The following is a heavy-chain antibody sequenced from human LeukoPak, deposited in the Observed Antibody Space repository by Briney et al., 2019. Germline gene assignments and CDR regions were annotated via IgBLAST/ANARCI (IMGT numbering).Heavy chain of an antibody. Sequence: GGSLRLSCAASGFTFSSYAMSWVRQAPGKGLEWVSAISGSGGSTYYADSVKGRFTISRDNSKNTLYLQMNSLRAEDTAVYYRAKGIYGSGSYYYYGMDVWGQGTTVTVSS. J-gene: IGHJ6*02. CDR1: GFTFSSYA. D-gene: IGHD3-10*01. V-gene: IGHV3-23*01. CDR2: ISGSGGST. CDR3: AKGIYGSGSYYYYGMDV.